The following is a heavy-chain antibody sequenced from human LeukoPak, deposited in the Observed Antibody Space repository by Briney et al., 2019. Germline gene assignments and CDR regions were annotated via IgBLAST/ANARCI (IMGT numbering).Heavy chain of an antibody. D-gene: IGHD1-26*01. CDR2: LYTSGST. V-gene: IGHV4-4*07. CDR3: ARDGGVGAQYYFDY. CDR1: GGSISSYY. Sequence: SETLSLTCSVSGGSISSYYWSWIRQPAGKGLEWIGRLYTSGSTNYNPSLKSRVTMSVDTSKNQFSLKLSSVTAADTAVYYCARDGGVGAQYYFDYWGQGTLLTVSS. J-gene: IGHJ4*02.